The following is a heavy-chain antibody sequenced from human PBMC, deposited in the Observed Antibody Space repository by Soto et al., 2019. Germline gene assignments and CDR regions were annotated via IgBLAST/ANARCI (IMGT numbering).Heavy chain of an antibody. CDR3: AGPARNYDFWSGYSFDI. V-gene: IGHV1-8*01. J-gene: IGHJ3*02. CDR1: GYTFTSYD. D-gene: IGHD3-3*01. CDR2: MNPNSGNT. Sequence: ASVKVSCKASGYTFTSYDINWVRQATGQGLEWMGWMNPNSGNTGYAQKFQGRVTMTRNTSISTAYMGLSSLRSEDTAFYYCAGPARNYDFWSGYSFDIWGQGTMVTVS.